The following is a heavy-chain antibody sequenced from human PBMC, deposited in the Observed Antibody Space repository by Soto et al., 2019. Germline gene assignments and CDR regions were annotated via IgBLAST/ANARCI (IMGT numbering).Heavy chain of an antibody. CDR1: GYTFTSYG. Sequence: ASVKVSCKASGYTFTSYGISWVRQAPGQGLEWMGWISAYNGKTNYAQKVQGRLTMTTDTSTSTAYMELRSLRSDDTAVYYCARWGDPYYYDSSGFPYYFDYWGQGTLVTVSS. J-gene: IGHJ4*02. D-gene: IGHD3-22*01. V-gene: IGHV1-18*01. CDR2: ISAYNGKT. CDR3: ARWGDPYYYDSSGFPYYFDY.